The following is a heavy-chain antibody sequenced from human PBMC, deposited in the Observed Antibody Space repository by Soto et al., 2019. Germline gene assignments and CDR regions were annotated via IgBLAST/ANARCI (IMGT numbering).Heavy chain of an antibody. J-gene: IGHJ4*02. CDR3: ARVEYGDLVYLDL. V-gene: IGHV1-18*01. CDR2: MSDYDGNT. D-gene: IGHD2-21*02. CDR1: GYTFTNYY. Sequence: QVHLVQSGAEVKKPGASLKVSCKASGYTFTNYYLAWVRQAPGQGLEWMGIMSDYDGNTDYEQKFQDRVVMTTDTSTTTAYMELRRLRSDDSAVYYCARVEYGDLVYLDLWGQGTQVTVSS.